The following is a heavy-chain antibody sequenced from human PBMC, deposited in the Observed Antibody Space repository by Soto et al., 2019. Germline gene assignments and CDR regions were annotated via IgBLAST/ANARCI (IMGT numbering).Heavy chain of an antibody. Sequence: GGSLRLSCAASGFTFSSYDMHWVRQATGKGLEWVSAMGTAGDTYYPGSVKGRFTISRENAKNSLYLQMNSLRAGDTAVYYCASSLSYGYDLNYYYGMDVWGQGTTVTVSS. CDR1: GFTFSSYD. D-gene: IGHD5-18*01. CDR2: MGTAGDT. CDR3: ASSLSYGYDLNYYYGMDV. V-gene: IGHV3-13*01. J-gene: IGHJ6*02.